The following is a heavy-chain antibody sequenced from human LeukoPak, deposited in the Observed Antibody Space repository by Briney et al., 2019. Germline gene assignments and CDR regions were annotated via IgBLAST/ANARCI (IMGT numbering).Heavy chain of an antibody. CDR1: GFTSSTYG. D-gene: IGHD3-22*01. Sequence: PGGSLRLSCAASGFTSSTYGMHWVRQAPGKGLEWVAVIWYDGSNKFYADSVKGRFIISRDNSKNTLYLQMNSLRAEDTALYYCARDEYYYDSSRYFFYPTVYDAFDIWVQGTLVTVSS. V-gene: IGHV3-33*08. J-gene: IGHJ3*02. CDR2: IWYDGSNK. CDR3: ARDEYYYDSSRYFFYPTVYDAFDI.